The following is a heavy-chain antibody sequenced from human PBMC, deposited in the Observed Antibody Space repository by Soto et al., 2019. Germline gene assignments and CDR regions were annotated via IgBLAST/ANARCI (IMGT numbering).Heavy chain of an antibody. J-gene: IGHJ6*02. Sequence: QVQLVESGGGLVKPGGSLRVSCAASGFTFRHYYLTWIRQPPGKGLEWVSNISSRSRSIKDADSVKGRFIISRDNAKNSLSLQMNSLRVEDTAIYYCARVRSYGYGPGAMDVWGQGTTVTVSS. CDR1: GFTFRHYY. D-gene: IGHD3-16*01. CDR2: ISSRSRSI. V-gene: IGHV3-11*06. CDR3: ARVRSYGYGPGAMDV.